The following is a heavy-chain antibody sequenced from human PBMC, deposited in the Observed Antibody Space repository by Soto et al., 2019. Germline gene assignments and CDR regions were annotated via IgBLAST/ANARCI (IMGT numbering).Heavy chain of an antibody. CDR3: ARGLGDKQWLGGNWFDP. Sequence: SETLSLTCTVSGGSISSSSYYWSWIRQPPGKGLEWIGEINHSGSTNYNPSLKSRVTISVDTSKNQFSLKLSSVTAADTAVYYCARGLGDKQWLGGNWFDPWGQGTLVTVSS. V-gene: IGHV4-39*07. D-gene: IGHD6-19*01. J-gene: IGHJ5*02. CDR2: INHSGST. CDR1: GGSISSSSYY.